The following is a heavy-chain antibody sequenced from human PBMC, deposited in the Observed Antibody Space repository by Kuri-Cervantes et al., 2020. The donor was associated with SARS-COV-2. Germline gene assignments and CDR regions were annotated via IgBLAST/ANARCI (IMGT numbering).Heavy chain of an antibody. CDR1: GFTFSSYA. CDR3: ARFVVGRAISTAGPGFFDY. CDR2: ISGSGGST. V-gene: IGHV3-23*01. Sequence: GESLKISCEASGFTFSSYAMRWVRQVPGKGLEWVSPISGSGGSTHYADSVKGRFTISRDNSKNTLYLQMNSLRAEDTAVYYCARFVVGRAISTAGPGFFDYWGQGTLVTVSS. D-gene: IGHD6-13*01. J-gene: IGHJ4*02.